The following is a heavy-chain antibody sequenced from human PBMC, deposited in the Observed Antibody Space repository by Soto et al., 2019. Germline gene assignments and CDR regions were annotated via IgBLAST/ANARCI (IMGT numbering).Heavy chain of an antibody. CDR1: GGTFSPYT. Sequence: QVQLVQSGAEVKKPGSSVKVSCKASGGTFSPYTINWVRQAPGQGLEWMGRIIPFHGVTNYAQKFQARVTTAAEKSMSTACMELSGLRLEDTAMYYCTRDWEITVSTWSFGGFWGRGTLVTVSS. J-gene: IGHJ4*02. CDR3: TRDWEITVSTWSFGGF. D-gene: IGHD3-10*01. CDR2: IIPFHGVT. V-gene: IGHV1-69*02.